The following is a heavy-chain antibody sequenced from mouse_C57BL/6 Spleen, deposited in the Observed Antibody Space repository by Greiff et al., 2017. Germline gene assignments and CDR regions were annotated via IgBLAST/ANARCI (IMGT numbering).Heavy chain of an antibody. Sequence: QVQLQQSGAELVRPGASVTLSCKASGYTFTDYEMHWVKQTPVHGLEWIGAIDPETGGTAYNQKFKGKAILTADKSSSTAYMELRSLTSEDSAVYYCTRHDYDGTAWFAYWGQGTLVTVSA. CDR1: GYTFTDYE. V-gene: IGHV1-15*01. CDR2: IDPETGGT. CDR3: TRHDYDGTAWFAY. D-gene: IGHD2-4*01. J-gene: IGHJ3*01.